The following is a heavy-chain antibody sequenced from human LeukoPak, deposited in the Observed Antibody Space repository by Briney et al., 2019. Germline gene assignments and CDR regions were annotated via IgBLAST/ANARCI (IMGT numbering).Heavy chain of an antibody. D-gene: IGHD3-3*01. J-gene: IGHJ5*02. V-gene: IGHV3-7*01. CDR3: ARDLWYYDFWSGHRSSWFDP. CDR2: IKPDGSEK. CDR1: GFTFSSYW. Sequence: GVSLRPSCAASGFTFSSYWMSWVRQAPGKGLEWVANIKPDGSEKYYVDSVKGRFTISRDNAKNSLYLQMNSLRAEDTAVYYCARDLWYYDFWSGHRSSWFDPWGQGTLVTVSS.